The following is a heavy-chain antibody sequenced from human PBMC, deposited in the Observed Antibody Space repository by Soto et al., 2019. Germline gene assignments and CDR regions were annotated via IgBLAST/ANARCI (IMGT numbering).Heavy chain of an antibody. CDR2: TYSGGTT. Sequence: DVQLVESGGGLVQPGGSLRLSCAASGFTVSSVHLVWVRRAPGKGLEWVSVTYSGGTTYYADSVKGRFTISRDNSKNTLYLQMTSLRADDTAVYYCARDGGYCSGGSCYSGVPWFDPWGQGTLVTVSS. CDR3: ARDGGYCSGGSCYSGVPWFDP. CDR1: GFTVSSVH. J-gene: IGHJ5*02. V-gene: IGHV3-66*01. D-gene: IGHD2-15*01.